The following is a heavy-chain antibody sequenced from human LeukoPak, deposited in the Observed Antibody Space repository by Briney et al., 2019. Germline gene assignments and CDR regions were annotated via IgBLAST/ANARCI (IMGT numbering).Heavy chain of an antibody. V-gene: IGHV4-31*02. CDR1: GASISSGDDY. Sequence: SETLSLTWTVSGASISSGDDYWSWIRQHPGKGLEWIGYIHYSGSTYYNPSLKSRVTISVDTSKNQFSLKLSSVTAADTAVYYCAGGGNYFDYWGQGTLVTVSS. J-gene: IGHJ4*02. CDR3: AGGGNYFDY. CDR2: IHYSGST. D-gene: IGHD3-16*01.